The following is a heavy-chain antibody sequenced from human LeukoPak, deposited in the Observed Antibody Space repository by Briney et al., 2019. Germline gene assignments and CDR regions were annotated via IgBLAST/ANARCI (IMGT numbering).Heavy chain of an antibody. CDR2: IYYSGST. V-gene: IGHV4-59*01. Sequence: SETLSLTCTVSDGSISSYYWSWIRQPPGKGLEWIGYIYYSGSTNYNPSLKSRVTISVDTSKNQFSLKLNSVTAADTAVYYCASAHIGAEYFQHWGQGTLVTVS. CDR3: ASAHIGAEYFQH. J-gene: IGHJ1*01. CDR1: DGSISSYY. D-gene: IGHD5-12*01.